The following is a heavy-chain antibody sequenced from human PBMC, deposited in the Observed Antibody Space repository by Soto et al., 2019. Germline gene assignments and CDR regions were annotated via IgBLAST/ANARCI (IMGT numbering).Heavy chain of an antibody. CDR1: GFTFSHYG. V-gene: IGHV3-30*18. Sequence: GGSLTLSCAASGFTFSHYGMHWVRQAPGKGLEWVAVISYDGSDKHHADSVKGRFTISRDNSKNTLYLQINSLRGEDTAVYYCAKDHYVVGATPPNFGLDVWGQGTTVTVSS. CDR2: ISYDGSDK. CDR3: AKDHYVVGATPPNFGLDV. J-gene: IGHJ6*02. D-gene: IGHD2-15*01.